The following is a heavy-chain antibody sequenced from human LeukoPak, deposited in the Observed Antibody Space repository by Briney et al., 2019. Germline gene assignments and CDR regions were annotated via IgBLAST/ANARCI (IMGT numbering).Heavy chain of an antibody. CDR2: IYYSGST. CDR3: ARLGREYDFWSGYYNAFDI. D-gene: IGHD3-3*01. CDR1: GGSISGSSYY. Sequence: KPSETLSLTCTVSGGSISGSSYYWGWIRQPPGKGLEWIGSIYYSGSTYYNPSLKSRVTISVDTSKNRFSLKLSSVTAADTAVYYSARLGREYDFWSGYYNAFDIWGQGTMVTVSS. V-gene: IGHV4-39*07. J-gene: IGHJ3*02.